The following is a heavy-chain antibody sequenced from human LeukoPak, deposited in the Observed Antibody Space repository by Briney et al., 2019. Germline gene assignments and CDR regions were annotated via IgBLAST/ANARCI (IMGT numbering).Heavy chain of an antibody. CDR1: GGSFSGYY. V-gene: IGHV4-34*01. D-gene: IGHD2-2*01. Sequence: SETLSLTCAVYGGSFSGYYWSWIRQPPGKGLEWIGEINHSGSTNYNPSLKSRVTMSVDTSKNQFSLKLSSVTAADTAVYYCARDVAVPAAVYNWFDPWGQGTLVTVSS. CDR3: ARDVAVPAAVYNWFDP. CDR2: INHSGST. J-gene: IGHJ5*02.